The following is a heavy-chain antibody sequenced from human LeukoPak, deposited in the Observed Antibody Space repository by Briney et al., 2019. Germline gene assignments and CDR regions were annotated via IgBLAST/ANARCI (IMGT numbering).Heavy chain of an antibody. CDR1: GGSFSGYY. CDR3: ARGSWAAAGRSCWFDP. D-gene: IGHD6-13*01. V-gene: IGHV4-34*01. Sequence: SETLSLTCAVYGGSFSGYYWSWIRQPPGKGLEWIGEINHSGSTNYNPSLKSRVTISVDTSKNQFSLKLSSVTAADTAVYYCARGSWAAAGRSCWFDPWGQGTLVTVSS. J-gene: IGHJ5*02. CDR2: INHSGST.